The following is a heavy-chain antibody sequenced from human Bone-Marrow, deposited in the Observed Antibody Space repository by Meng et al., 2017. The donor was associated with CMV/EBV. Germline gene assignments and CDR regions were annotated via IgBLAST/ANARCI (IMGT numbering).Heavy chain of an antibody. CDR2: ISGGGGST. J-gene: IGHJ4*02. D-gene: IGHD5-24*01. CDR1: GFTYSSYA. V-gene: IGHV3-23*01. Sequence: GGSLRLSCAASGFTYSSYAMNWVRQAPGEGLEWVSSISGGGGSTYYADSVKGRFTISRDNSKNTLYLQMNSLRTEDTALYYCAKDRSEGGYNNHFDYWGQGTLVTVSS. CDR3: AKDRSEGGYNNHFDY.